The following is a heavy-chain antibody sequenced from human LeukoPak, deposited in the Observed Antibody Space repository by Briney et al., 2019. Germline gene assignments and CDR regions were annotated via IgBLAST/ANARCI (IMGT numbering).Heavy chain of an antibody. CDR3: ARDRSGPGFYP. Sequence: PSETLSLTCTVSGGSISSYYWSWIRQPPGKGLEWIGYIYYSGSTNYNPSLKSRVTISVDTSKNQFSLKLSSVSAADTAVYYCARDRSGPGFYPWGQGTLVTVSS. CDR1: GGSISSYY. V-gene: IGHV4-59*01. CDR2: IYYSGST. J-gene: IGHJ5*02.